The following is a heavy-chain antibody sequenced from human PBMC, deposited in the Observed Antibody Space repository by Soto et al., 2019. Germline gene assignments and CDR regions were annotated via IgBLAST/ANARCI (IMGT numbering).Heavy chain of an antibody. V-gene: IGHV4-4*03. CDR2: IYHSGST. CDR3: ARGSNYYDSSGYYSNDFDY. CDR1: GGSISSSNW. J-gene: IGHJ4*02. D-gene: IGHD3-22*01. Sequence: LPETLSLTCAVSGGSISSSNWWSWVRQPPGKGLEWIGEIYHSGSTNYNPSLKSRVTISVDKSKNQFSLKLSSVTAADTAVYYCARGSNYYDSSGYYSNDFDYWGQGTLVTVSS.